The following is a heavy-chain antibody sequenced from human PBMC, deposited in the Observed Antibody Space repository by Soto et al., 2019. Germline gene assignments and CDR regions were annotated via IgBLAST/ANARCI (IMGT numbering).Heavy chain of an antibody. Sequence: QLGGSLRLSCVGSGFSFGNYAMHWVRQAPGKGLEWVSGISWSGRTIGYADPVKGRFTIPRDDVKDTLDLQMTSLRPEDTASYFCVKDLMKTGYHPYYYMDVWGKGTTVTVSS. D-gene: IGHD3-9*01. CDR3: VKDLMKTGYHPYYYMDV. V-gene: IGHV3-9*01. CDR1: GFSFGNYA. CDR2: ISWSGRTI. J-gene: IGHJ6*03.